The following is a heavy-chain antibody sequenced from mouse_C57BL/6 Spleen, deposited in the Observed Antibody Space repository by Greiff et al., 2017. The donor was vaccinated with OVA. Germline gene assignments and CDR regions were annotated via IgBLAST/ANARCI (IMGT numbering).Heavy chain of an antibody. CDR3: ARDYRGYFDV. J-gene: IGHJ1*03. D-gene: IGHD2-12*01. V-gene: IGHV5-17*01. CDR1: GFTFSDYG. CDR2: ISSGSSTI. Sequence: EVKLVESGGGLVKPGGSPKLSCAASGFTFSDYGMHWVRQAPEKGLEWVAYISSGSSTIYYADTVKGRFTISRDNAKNTLFLQMTSLRSEDTAMYYCARDYRGYFDVWGTGTTVTVSS.